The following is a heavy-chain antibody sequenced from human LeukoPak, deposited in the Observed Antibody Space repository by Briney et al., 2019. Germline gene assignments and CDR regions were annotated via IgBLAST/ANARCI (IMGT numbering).Heavy chain of an antibody. Sequence: GGSLRLSCSASGFTFSTYAMHWVRQAPGKGREYVSGITSNGGSTYYADSVKARFTISRDNSKNTVYLQMSSLRAEDTAVYYCMKDGLVRGVQPFDYWGQGTLVTVSS. J-gene: IGHJ4*02. D-gene: IGHD3-10*01. V-gene: IGHV3-64D*06. CDR3: MKDGLVRGVQPFDY. CDR1: GFTFSTYA. CDR2: ITSNGGST.